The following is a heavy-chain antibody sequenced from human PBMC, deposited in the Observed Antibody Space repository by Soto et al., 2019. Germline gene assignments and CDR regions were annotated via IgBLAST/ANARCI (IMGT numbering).Heavy chain of an antibody. CDR3: AKERLQHLVRGWLDP. J-gene: IGHJ5*02. V-gene: IGHV3-30*18. Sequence: QVRLVESGGGVVQPGRSLRLSCVASGFTLSGYGMHWVRQAPGKGLEWLGVISYDGTNTYYADSVKGRFTVSSDNSKNTLYLQMNSLRPEDTAVYYCAKERLQHLVRGWLDPWGQGTLVTVSS. CDR2: ISYDGTNT. CDR1: GFTLSGYG. D-gene: IGHD3-10*01.